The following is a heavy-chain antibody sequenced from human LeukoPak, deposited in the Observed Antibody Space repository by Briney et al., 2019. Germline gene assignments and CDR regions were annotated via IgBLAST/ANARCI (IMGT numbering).Heavy chain of an antibody. Sequence: SETLSLTCTVSGGSISSGSYYWSWIRQPAGKGLEWIGRIYTSGSTNYNPSLKSRVTISVDTSKNQFSLKLSSVTAADTAVYYCARRLLWFGESIIPYYYYYYMDVWGKGTTVTVSS. CDR1: GGSISSGSYY. D-gene: IGHD3-10*01. CDR2: IYTSGST. J-gene: IGHJ6*03. CDR3: ARRLLWFGESIIPYYYYYYMDV. V-gene: IGHV4-61*02.